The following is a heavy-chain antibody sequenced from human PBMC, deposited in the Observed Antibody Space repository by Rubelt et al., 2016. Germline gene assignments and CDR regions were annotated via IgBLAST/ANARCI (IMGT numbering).Heavy chain of an antibody. CDR1: GFTFSSYW. V-gene: IGHV3-30*18. CDR3: AKDPLDYSNTLGGGFDY. CDR2: ISYDGSNK. J-gene: IGHJ4*02. D-gene: IGHD4-11*01. Sequence: GGSLRLSCAASGFTFSSYWMHWVRQAPGKGLVWVAVISYDGSNKYYADSVKGRFTISRDNSKNTLYLQMNSLRAEDTAVYYCAKDPLDYSNTLGGGFDYWGQGALSTVSS.